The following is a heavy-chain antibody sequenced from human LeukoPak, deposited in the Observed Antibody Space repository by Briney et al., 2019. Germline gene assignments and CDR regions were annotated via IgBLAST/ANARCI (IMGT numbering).Heavy chain of an antibody. V-gene: IGHV1-8*01. Sequence: ASVKVSCKASGYTFTSYDINWVRQATGQGLEWMGWMNPNSGNAGYAQKFQGRVTMTRNTSISTAYMELSSLRSEDTAVYYCARMVMEQQLVRAFDIWGQGTMVTVSS. D-gene: IGHD6-13*01. J-gene: IGHJ3*02. CDR2: MNPNSGNA. CDR3: ARMVMEQQLVRAFDI. CDR1: GYTFTSYD.